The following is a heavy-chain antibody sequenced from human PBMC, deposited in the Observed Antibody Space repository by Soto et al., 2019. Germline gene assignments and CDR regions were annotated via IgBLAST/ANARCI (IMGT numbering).Heavy chain of an antibody. V-gene: IGHV4-39*01. CDR2: IYYSGST. CDR1: GGSISSSSYY. CDR3: ARHKGFGDPNGGRTGWFDP. J-gene: IGHJ5*02. D-gene: IGHD3-10*01. Sequence: SETLSLTCTVSGGSISSSSYYWGWIRQPPGKGLEWIGSIYYSGSTYYNPSLKSRVTISVDTSKNQFSLKLSSVTAADTAVYYCARHKGFGDPNGGRTGWFDPWGQGTLVTVSS.